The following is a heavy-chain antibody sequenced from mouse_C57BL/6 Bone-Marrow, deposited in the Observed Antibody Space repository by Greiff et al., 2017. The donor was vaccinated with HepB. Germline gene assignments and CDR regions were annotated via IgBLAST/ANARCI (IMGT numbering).Heavy chain of an antibody. Sequence: EVKLVESGGGLVKPGGSLKLSCAASGFTFSSYAMSWVRQTPEKRLEWVATISDGGSYTYYPDNVKGRFTISRDNAKNNLYLQMSHLKSEDTAMYYCAIVYYGNLCAMDYWGQGTSVTVSS. V-gene: IGHV5-4*03. CDR2: ISDGGSYT. J-gene: IGHJ4*01. CDR1: GFTFSSYA. CDR3: AIVYYGNLCAMDY. D-gene: IGHD2-1*01.